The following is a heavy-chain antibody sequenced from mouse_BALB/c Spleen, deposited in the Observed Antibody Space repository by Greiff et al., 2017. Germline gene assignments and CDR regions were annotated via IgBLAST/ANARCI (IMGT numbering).Heavy chain of an antibody. CDR3: TRDGNYRFAY. V-gene: IGHV1S81*02. Sequence: QVQLKESGAELVKPGASVKLSCKASGYTFTSYYMYWVKQRPGQGLEWIGEINPSNGGTNFNEKFKSKATLTVDKSSSTAYMQLSSLTSEDSAVYYCTRDGNYRFAYWGQGTLVTVSA. CDR2: INPSNGGT. CDR1: GYTFTSYY. D-gene: IGHD2-1*01. J-gene: IGHJ3*01.